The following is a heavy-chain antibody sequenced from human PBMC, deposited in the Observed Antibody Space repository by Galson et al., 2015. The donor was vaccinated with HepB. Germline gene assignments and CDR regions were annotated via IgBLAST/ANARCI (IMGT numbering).Heavy chain of an antibody. Sequence: SVKVSCKASGYTFTGYYMHWVRQAPGQGLEWMGWINPNSGGTNHAQKFQGRVTMTRDTSISTAYMELSGLRSDDTAVYYCARVDSYGFIDYWGQGTLVTVSS. J-gene: IGHJ4*02. V-gene: IGHV1-2*02. CDR3: ARVDSYGFIDY. CDR2: INPNSGGT. D-gene: IGHD5-18*01. CDR1: GYTFTGYY.